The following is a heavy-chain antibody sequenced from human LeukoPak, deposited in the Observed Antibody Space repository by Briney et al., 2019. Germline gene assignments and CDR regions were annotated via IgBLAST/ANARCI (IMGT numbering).Heavy chain of an antibody. V-gene: IGHV4-34*01. CDR3: ARLSMLGYCSGGSCSLAMDV. CDR2: INHSGST. J-gene: IGHJ6*04. D-gene: IGHD2-15*01. Sequence: SETLSLTCAVYGGSFSGYYWSWIRQPPGKGLEWIGEINHSGSTNYNPSLKSRVTISVDTSKNQFSLKLSSVTAADTAVYYCARLSMLGYCSGGSCSLAMDVWGKGTTVTISS. CDR1: GGSFSGYY.